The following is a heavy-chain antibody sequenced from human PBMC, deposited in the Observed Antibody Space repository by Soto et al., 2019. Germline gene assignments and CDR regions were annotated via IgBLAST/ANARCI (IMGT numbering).Heavy chain of an antibody. V-gene: IGHV3-15*07. CDR3: TADTYSSSAWPNDY. Sequence: EVQLVESGGGFVKPGGYLRLSCAASGCIFSDTWMNWVRQAPNKGLEWVARIKHKRDGATTHYAAPVKGRFIISRDDSRDTVFLQMDSLKTEDTVVYYCTADTYSSSAWPNDYWGLGALVTVSS. D-gene: IGHD6-19*01. CDR2: IKHKRDGATT. J-gene: IGHJ4*02. CDR1: GCIFSDTW.